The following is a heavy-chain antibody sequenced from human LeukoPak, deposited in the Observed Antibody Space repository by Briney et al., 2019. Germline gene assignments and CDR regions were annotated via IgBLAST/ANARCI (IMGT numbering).Heavy chain of an antibody. CDR1: GFTFDDYA. V-gene: IGHV3-9*01. Sequence: PGGSLRLSCAASGFTFDDYAMHWVRQAPGKGLEWVSGISWNSGSIGYADSVKGRFTISRDNAKNSLYLQMNSLRAEDTALNYCAKGGYSYGYGYHFDYWGQGTLVTVSS. J-gene: IGHJ4*02. CDR2: ISWNSGSI. CDR3: AKGGYSYGYGYHFDY. D-gene: IGHD5-18*01.